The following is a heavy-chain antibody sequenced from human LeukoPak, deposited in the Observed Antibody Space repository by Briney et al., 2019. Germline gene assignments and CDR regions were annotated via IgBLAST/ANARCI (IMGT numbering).Heavy chain of an antibody. V-gene: IGHV3-30*03. CDR2: TSSDLNVK. CDR1: GFTVSSNF. J-gene: IGHJ4*02. D-gene: IGHD3-10*01. CDR3: AREGYYGSGSPPSLYFDY. Sequence: SGGSLRLSCAASGFTVSSNFMSWVRQAPGKGLEWVAVTSSDLNVKLYADSVKGRFTISRDNSRSTLYLQMNSLRPEDTAIYYCAREGYYGSGSPPSLYFDYWGQGTLVTVSS.